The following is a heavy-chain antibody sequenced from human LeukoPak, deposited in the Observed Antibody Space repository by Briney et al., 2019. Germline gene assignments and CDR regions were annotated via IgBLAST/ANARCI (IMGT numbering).Heavy chain of an antibody. V-gene: IGHV4-39*07. J-gene: IGHJ4*02. D-gene: IGHD3-22*01. CDR3: ARASYSYDINGWVPFDY. Sequence: PSETLSLTCTVSGGSISSSSYYWGWIRQPPGKGLEWIGSIYYSGSTYYNPSLKSRVTISVDTSKNQFSLRLSSVTAADTAIYYCARASYSYDINGWVPFDYWGQGTLVTVSS. CDR1: GGSISSSSYY. CDR2: IYYSGST.